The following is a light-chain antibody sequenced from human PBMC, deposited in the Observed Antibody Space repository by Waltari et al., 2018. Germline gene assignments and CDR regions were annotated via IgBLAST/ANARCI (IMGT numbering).Light chain of an antibody. CDR2: QDL. Sequence: WYQHKAGKSPLLGLYQDLNRPSGIPERFSGSKSGNTATLSISGGQAMDDAVYYCQALGNNLWVFGGGTKLTVL. V-gene: IGLV3-1*01. J-gene: IGLJ3*02. CDR3: QALGNNLWV.